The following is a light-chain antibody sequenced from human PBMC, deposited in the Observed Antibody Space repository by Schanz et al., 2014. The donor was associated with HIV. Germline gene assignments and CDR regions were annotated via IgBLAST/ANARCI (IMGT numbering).Light chain of an antibody. CDR1: QSVSSF. CDR3: HHYGDSRGT. J-gene: IGKJ4*02. CDR2: GIS. Sequence: ETVVTQSPATLSVSPGERATLSCRASQSVSSFLAWYQQKPGQAPRLLVYGISTRATGIPDRFSGSGSGTDFTLTISRLEPDDFAVYYCHHYGDSRGTFGGGTKVEIK. V-gene: IGKV3-20*01.